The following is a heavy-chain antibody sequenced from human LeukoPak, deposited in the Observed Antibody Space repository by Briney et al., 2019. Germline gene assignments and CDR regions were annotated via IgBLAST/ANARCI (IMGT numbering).Heavy chain of an antibody. J-gene: IGHJ6*04. D-gene: IGHD3-10*02. Sequence: GGSLRLSCAASGFTFDDYDMSWVRQAPGKGLEWVSYISSSGSTIYYADSVKGRFTISRDNAKNSLYLQMNSLRAADTAVYYCAELGITMIGGVWGKGTPVTLSS. CDR3: AELGITMIGGV. V-gene: IGHV3-48*03. CDR2: ISSSGSTI. CDR1: GFTFDDYD.